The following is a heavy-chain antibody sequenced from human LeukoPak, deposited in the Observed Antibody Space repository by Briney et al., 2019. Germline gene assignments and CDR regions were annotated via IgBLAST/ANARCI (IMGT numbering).Heavy chain of an antibody. CDR3: AREGAYYYDSSGSEGAFDI. D-gene: IGHD3-22*01. CDR2: INWNGGST. J-gene: IGHJ3*02. CDR1: GFTFDDYG. V-gene: IGHV3-20*04. Sequence: PGGSLRLSCAASGFTFDDYGMSWVRQAPGKGLEWVSGINWNGGSTGYADSVKGRFTISRDNAKNSLYLQMNGLRAEDTALYYCAREGAYYYDSSGSEGAFDIWGQGTMVTVSS.